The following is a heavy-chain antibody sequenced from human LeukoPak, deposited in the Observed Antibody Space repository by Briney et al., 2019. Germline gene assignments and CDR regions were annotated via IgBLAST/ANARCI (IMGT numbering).Heavy chain of an antibody. CDR1: GFSPSGYW. CDR2: NNGDGSTT. CDR3: ARDPRNVGLAP. D-gene: IGHD2-15*01. J-gene: IGHJ5*02. V-gene: IGHV3-74*01. Sequence: GGSLRLSCVASGFSPSGYWMYWVRQAPGKGLMYISRNNGDGSTTNYADVVKGRFTMSRDNVKNTLYLQMNSLRVEDTAVYYCARDPRNVGLAPWGQGTLVTVSS.